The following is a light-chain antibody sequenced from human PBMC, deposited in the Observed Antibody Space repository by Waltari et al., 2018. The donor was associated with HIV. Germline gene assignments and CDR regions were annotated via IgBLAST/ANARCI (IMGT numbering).Light chain of an antibody. CDR2: AAS. CDR1: QGISHS. Sequence: DIQMTQSPSSLSASVGDRVTITCRASQGISHSLAWYQQKPGKAPNVLLYAASKLESGVPPRCSGGGSGTDYTLTISNLQPEDFTTYYCQQSYEIPYTFGQGTKLDIK. J-gene: IGKJ2*01. V-gene: IGKV1-NL1*01. CDR3: QQSYEIPYT.